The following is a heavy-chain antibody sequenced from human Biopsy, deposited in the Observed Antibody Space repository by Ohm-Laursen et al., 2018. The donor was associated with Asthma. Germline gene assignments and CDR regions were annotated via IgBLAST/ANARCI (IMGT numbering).Heavy chain of an antibody. CDR1: GFTFSHYN. CDR2: ITDTSRYI. D-gene: IGHD1-14*01. Sequence: SLRLSCAAASGFTFSHYNMNWVRQAPGKGLEWVSSITDTSRYIKCADSVKGRFTISRDNAKNSLYLQMNSLRAEDTAVYYCARDGPELPTELDYWGPGTLVTVSS. V-gene: IGHV3-21*01. CDR3: ARDGPELPTELDY. J-gene: IGHJ4*02.